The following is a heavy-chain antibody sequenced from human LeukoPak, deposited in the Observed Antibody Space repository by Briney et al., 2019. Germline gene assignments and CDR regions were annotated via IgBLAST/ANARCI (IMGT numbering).Heavy chain of an antibody. D-gene: IGHD6-19*01. CDR2: MSGVGGTT. Sequence: GGSLRLSCEASGFTFNNYAMSWVRQAPGKGLEWVSAMSGVGGTTYYAASVRGRFTISRDNSKNILSLQMSSLRVEDTAIYYCAKGSQWLLRGGAYFDSWGQGTPVSVSS. CDR1: GFTFNNYA. V-gene: IGHV3-23*01. CDR3: AKGSQWLLRGGAYFDS. J-gene: IGHJ4*02.